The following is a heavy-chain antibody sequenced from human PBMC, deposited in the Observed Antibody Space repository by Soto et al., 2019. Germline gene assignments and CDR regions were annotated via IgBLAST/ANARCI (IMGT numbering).Heavy chain of an antibody. CDR2: ISYDGSNK. D-gene: IGHD4-4*01. CDR1: GFTFRSYA. CDR3: ARPLWRDDYNWGYFDL. Sequence: QVQLVESGGGVVQPGRSLRLSCAASGFTFRSYAMHWVRQAPGKGLEWVAVISYDGSNKYYADSVKGRFTISRDNSKNTLYLQMNSLRAEDTAGYYCARPLWRDDYNWGYFDLWGRGTLVTVSS. J-gene: IGHJ2*01. V-gene: IGHV3-30-3*01.